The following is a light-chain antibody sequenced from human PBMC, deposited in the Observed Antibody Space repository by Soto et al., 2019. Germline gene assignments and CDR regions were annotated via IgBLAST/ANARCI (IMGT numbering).Light chain of an antibody. CDR3: QQYGSSPWT. CDR1: QSVSSN. J-gene: IGKJ1*01. V-gene: IGKV3-20*01. Sequence: VMRLSAATLSVYPEERATLSCRASQSVSSNLAWYQQKPGQAPRLLIHGTSSRATDIPDRFSGSGSGTDFTLTIRRLEPEDFAVFYCQQYGSSPWTFGQGTKVDIK. CDR2: GTS.